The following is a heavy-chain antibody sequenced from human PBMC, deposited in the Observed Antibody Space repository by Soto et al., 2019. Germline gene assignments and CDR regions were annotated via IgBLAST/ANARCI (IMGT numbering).Heavy chain of an antibody. CDR1: GFTFSSYS. J-gene: IGHJ3*02. CDR2: ISSSSSYI. CDR3: AGLYSGYYAFDI. D-gene: IGHD5-12*01. V-gene: IGHV3-21*01. Sequence: GGSLRLSCAASGFTFSSYSMNWVRQAPGKGLEWVSSISSSSSYIYYADSVKGRFTISRDNAKNSLYLQMNSLRAEDTAVYYCAGLYSGYYAFDIWGQGTMVTVSS.